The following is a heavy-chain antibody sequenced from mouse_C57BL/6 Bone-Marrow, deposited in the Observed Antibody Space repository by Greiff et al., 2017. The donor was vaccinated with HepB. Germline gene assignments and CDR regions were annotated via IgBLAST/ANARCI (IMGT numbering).Heavy chain of an antibody. V-gene: IGHV1-5*01. J-gene: IGHJ4*01. CDR3: TTGGNYVPYAMDY. D-gene: IGHD2-1*01. Sequence: EVQLQQSGTVLARPGASVKMSCKTSGYTFTSYWMHWVKQRPGQGLEWIGAIYPGNSDTSYNQKFKGKAKLTAVTSASTAYMELSSLTNEDSAVYYCTTGGNYVPYAMDYWGQGTSVTVSS. CDR2: IYPGNSDT. CDR1: GYTFTSYW.